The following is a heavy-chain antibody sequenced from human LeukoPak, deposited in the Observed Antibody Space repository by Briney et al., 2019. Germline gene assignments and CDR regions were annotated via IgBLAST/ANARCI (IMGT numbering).Heavy chain of an antibody. V-gene: IGHV3-23*01. CDR3: AKDRYSNYGNWFDP. CDR1: GFNFSDYA. Sequence: GGSLRLSCVASGFNFSDYAMNWVRQAPGKGLEWVSAFSGSGGTTHYADSVKGRFAISRDNSKNTLSLQMSHLRHEDTARYYCAKDRYSNYGNWFDPWGQGTQVTVFS. J-gene: IGHJ5*02. D-gene: IGHD4-11*01. CDR2: FSGSGGTT.